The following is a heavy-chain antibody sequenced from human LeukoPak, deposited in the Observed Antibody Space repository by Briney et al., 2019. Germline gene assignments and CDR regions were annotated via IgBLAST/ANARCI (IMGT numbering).Heavy chain of an antibody. CDR3: ARGTYYYESSGYYSYYYMDV. V-gene: IGHV1-8*03. CDR2: MNPNSGNT. D-gene: IGHD3-22*01. Sequence: GASVKVSCKASGYTFTSYDINWLRQATGQGLEWMGWMNPNSGNTGYAQKFQGRVTITRNTSISTAYMELSSLRSEDTAVYYCARGTYYYESSGYYSYYYMDVWGKGTTVTVSS. J-gene: IGHJ6*03. CDR1: GYTFTSYD.